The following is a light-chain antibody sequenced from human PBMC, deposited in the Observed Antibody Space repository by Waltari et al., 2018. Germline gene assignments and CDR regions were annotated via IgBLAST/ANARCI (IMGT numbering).Light chain of an antibody. CDR3: QQYNGYSRT. CDR1: QSISSW. Sequence: DIQMTQSPSTLSASVGDRVPITCRASQSISSWLAWYQQKPGKAPKLLIYKASSLESGVPSRFSGSGSGTEFTLTISSLQPDDFATYYCQQYNGYSRTFGQGTKVEIK. J-gene: IGKJ1*01. V-gene: IGKV1-5*03. CDR2: KAS.